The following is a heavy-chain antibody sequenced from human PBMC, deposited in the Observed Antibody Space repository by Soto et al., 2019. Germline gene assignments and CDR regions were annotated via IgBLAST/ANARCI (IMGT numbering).Heavy chain of an antibody. CDR1: GDSIKTHY. CDR2: IYYSAST. CDR3: ASGWMAAFDN. J-gene: IGHJ4*02. V-gene: IGHV4-59*11. Sequence: TLSLTCSVPGDSIKTHYWSWSRQSPGKGLEWIAYIYYSASTLYNPSLKTRVTISADTAKNQFSLRLTSLIAEDTAVYYCASGWMAAFDNWGQGTLVNVSS. D-gene: IGHD2-2*03.